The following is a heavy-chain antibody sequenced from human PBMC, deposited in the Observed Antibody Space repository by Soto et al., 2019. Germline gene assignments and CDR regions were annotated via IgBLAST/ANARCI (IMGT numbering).Heavy chain of an antibody. Sequence: ASVKVSCKASGYNFTSYGISWVRQAPGQGLEWMGWISAYNGNTNYAQKLQGRVTMTTDTSTSTAYMELRSLRSDDTAVYSCARAGGGTTVVTLGALGHDYWGQGTLVTVSS. CDR3: ARAGGGTTVVTLGALGHDY. J-gene: IGHJ4*02. D-gene: IGHD4-17*01. CDR1: GYNFTSYG. V-gene: IGHV1-18*01. CDR2: ISAYNGNT.